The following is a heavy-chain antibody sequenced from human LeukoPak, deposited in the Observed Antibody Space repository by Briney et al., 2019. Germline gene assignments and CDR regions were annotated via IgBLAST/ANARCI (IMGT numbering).Heavy chain of an antibody. CDR3: ARGYYYDSSGSNFDY. J-gene: IGHJ4*02. Sequence: ASVKVSCKASGYTFTSYGIGWVRQAPGQGLEWMGWISAYNGNTNYAQKLQGRVTMTTDTSTSTAYMELRSLRSDDTAVYYCARGYYYDSSGSNFDYWGQGTLVTVSS. V-gene: IGHV1-18*01. CDR1: GYTFTSYG. D-gene: IGHD3-22*01. CDR2: ISAYNGNT.